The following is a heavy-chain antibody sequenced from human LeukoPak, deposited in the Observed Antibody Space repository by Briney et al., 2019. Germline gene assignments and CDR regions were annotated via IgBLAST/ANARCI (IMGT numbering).Heavy chain of an antibody. CDR3: ARVVGYCSSTSCSYYFDY. V-gene: IGHV3-21*01. D-gene: IGHD2-2*01. CDR2: ISSSSYI. J-gene: IGHJ4*02. CDR1: GFTFSSYS. Sequence: GGSLRLSCAASGFTFSSYSMNWVRQAPGKGLEWVSSISSSSYIYYADSVKGRFTISRDNAKNSLYLQMNNLRAEDTAVYYCARVVGYCSSTSCSYYFDYWGQGTLVTVSS.